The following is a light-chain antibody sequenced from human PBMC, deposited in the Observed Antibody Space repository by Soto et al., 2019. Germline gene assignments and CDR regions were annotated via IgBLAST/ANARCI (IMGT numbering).Light chain of an antibody. CDR1: QSVSSSY. Sequence: EIVLTQSPGTLSLSPGERATLSCRASQSVSSSYLAWYQQKPGQAPRLLIYGASSRATGIPDRFSGSGSGTDVSITISRLEPDDFAVYYCQQYGSSGWTFGQGTKVEIK. J-gene: IGKJ1*01. CDR3: QQYGSSGWT. CDR2: GAS. V-gene: IGKV3-20*01.